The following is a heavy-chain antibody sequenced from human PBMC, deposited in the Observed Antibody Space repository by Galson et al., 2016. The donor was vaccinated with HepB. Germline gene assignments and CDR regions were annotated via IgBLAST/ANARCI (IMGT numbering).Heavy chain of an antibody. V-gene: IGHV1-3*01. J-gene: IGHJ4*02. D-gene: IGHD6-13*01. Sequence: SVKVSCKASGYRFSDYAMHWVRQAPGQSLEWMGGIDAGVVNADYSEKFQGRVTISRDTSATTDSMELSSLRTEDTAMYYCARGFPIAADYWGQGTQVTVSS. CDR2: IDAGVVNA. CDR1: GYRFSDYA. CDR3: ARGFPIAADY.